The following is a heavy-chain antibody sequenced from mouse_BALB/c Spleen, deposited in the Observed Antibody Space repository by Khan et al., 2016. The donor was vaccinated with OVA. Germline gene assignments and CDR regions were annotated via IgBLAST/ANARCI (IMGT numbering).Heavy chain of an antibody. V-gene: IGHV1S81*02. D-gene: IGHD1-1*02. CDR1: GYTFTSYY. CDR2: INPSNGGT. CDR3: TRSGWAAFAY. J-gene: IGHJ3*01. Sequence: QVQLRQPGAELVKPGASVKLSCKASGYTFTSYYIYWVKQRPGQGLEWIGGINPSNGGTYFNEKFESKATLTVDKSSSTAFMQVSSLTSEDSAVYYCTRSGWAAFAYWGQGTLVTVSA.